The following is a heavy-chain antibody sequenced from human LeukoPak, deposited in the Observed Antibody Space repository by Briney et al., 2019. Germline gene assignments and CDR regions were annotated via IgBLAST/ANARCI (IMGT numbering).Heavy chain of an antibody. Sequence: SETLSLTCAVYGGSFSGYYWSWIRQPPGKGLEWIGEINHSGSTNYNPSLKSRVTISVDTSKNQFSQKLSSVTAADTAVYYCARIYDSSGYYSFYYGMDVWGQGTTVTVSS. CDR2: INHSGST. J-gene: IGHJ6*02. CDR3: ARIYDSSGYYSFYYGMDV. V-gene: IGHV4-34*01. CDR1: GGSFSGYY. D-gene: IGHD3-22*01.